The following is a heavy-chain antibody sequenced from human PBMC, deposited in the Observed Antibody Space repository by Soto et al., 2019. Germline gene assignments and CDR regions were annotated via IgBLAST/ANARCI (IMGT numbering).Heavy chain of an antibody. CDR1: GGSISSGDYY. Sequence: QVQLQESGPGLVKPSQTLSLTCTVSGGSISSGDYYWSWIRQPPGKGLEWIGYIYYSGSTYYNPSLNSRVTISVDTSNYPSSRKLSSVTAEDTAVYYCAIYGGSSVYFDYWGLGALVTVSS. J-gene: IGHJ4*02. V-gene: IGHV4-30-4*01. D-gene: IGHD2-15*01. CDR3: AIYGGSSVYFDY. CDR2: IYYSGST.